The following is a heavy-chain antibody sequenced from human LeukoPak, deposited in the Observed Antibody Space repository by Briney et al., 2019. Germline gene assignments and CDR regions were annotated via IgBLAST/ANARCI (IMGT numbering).Heavy chain of an antibody. J-gene: IGHJ5*02. CDR2: INPNSGST. CDR1: GYTFTGYY. CDR3: ARDFRRVVVVPAALRFGWFDP. D-gene: IGHD2-2*01. Sequence: GASVKVSCKASGYTFTGYYMHWVRQAPGQGLEWMGWINPNSGSTNYAQKFQGRVTMTRDTSISTAYMELSRLRSDDTAVYYCARDFRRVVVVPAALRFGWFDPWGQGTLVTVSS. V-gene: IGHV1-2*02.